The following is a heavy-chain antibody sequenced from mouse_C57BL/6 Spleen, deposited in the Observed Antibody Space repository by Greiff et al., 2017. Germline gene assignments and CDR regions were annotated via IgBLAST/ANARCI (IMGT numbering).Heavy chain of an antibody. CDR2: ISSGGSYT. CDR1: GFTFSSYG. V-gene: IGHV5-6*02. J-gene: IGHJ2*01. D-gene: IGHD2-4*01. Sequence: EVKLVESGGDLVKPGGSLKLSCAASGFTFSSYGMSWVRQTPDKRLEWVATISSGGSYTYYPDSVKGRFTISRDNAKNTLYLQMSSLKSEDTATYYCAGGLRRGFDYWGQGTTLTVSS. CDR3: AGGLRRGFDY.